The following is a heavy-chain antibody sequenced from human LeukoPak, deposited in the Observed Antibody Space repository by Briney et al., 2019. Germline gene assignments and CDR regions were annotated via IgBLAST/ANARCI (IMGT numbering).Heavy chain of an antibody. Sequence: SETLSLTCTVSGGSISSSSYYWGWIRQPPGKGLEWIGSIYYSGSTYYNPSLKSRVTISVDTSKNQFSLKLSSVTAADTAVYYCASYDSSGYYPDAFDIWGQGTMVTVSS. V-gene: IGHV4-39*01. CDR2: IYYSGST. CDR3: ASYDSSGYYPDAFDI. D-gene: IGHD3-22*01. CDR1: GGSISSSSYY. J-gene: IGHJ3*02.